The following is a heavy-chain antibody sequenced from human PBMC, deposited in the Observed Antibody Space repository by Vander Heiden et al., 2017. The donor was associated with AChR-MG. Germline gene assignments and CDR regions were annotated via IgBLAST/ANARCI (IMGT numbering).Heavy chain of an antibody. D-gene: IGHD6-6*01. J-gene: IGHJ4*02. CDR2: INAGNGNT. Sequence: QVQLVQSGAEVKKPGASVKVSCKASGYTFTSYAMHWVRQAPGQRLEWMGWINAGNGNTKYSQKFQGRVTITRDTSASTAYMELSSLRSEDTAVYYCARTSGPWYSSSSYFDYWGQGTLVTVSS. CDR1: GYTFTSYA. V-gene: IGHV1-3*01. CDR3: ARTSGPWYSSSSYFDY.